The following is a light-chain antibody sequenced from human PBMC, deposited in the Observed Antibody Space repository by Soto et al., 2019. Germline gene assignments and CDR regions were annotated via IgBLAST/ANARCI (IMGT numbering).Light chain of an antibody. CDR3: CSYTPSSPYV. V-gene: IGLV2-14*03. Sequence: QSVLTQPASVSGSPGQSITISCTGSFSDVGPHDYVSWYQQHPGKAPKLVIYDVTNRPSGVSSRFSGSKSGNTASLTISGRQAEDEADYYCCSYTPSSPYVFGTGTKLTV. CDR2: DVT. CDR1: FSDVGPHDY. J-gene: IGLJ1*01.